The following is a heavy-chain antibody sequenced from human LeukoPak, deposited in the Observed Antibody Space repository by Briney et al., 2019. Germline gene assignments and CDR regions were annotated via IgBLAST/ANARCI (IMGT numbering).Heavy chain of an antibody. Sequence: GGSLRLSCAASGFIFSSYTVNWVRQAPGEGLEWVSFIATSSDYIYYAGSLKGRFTISRDNAKNSLYLHMNSLRPDDTAVYYCARGRSITILRGVAISDGFDIWGQGTKVTVS. D-gene: IGHD3-10*01. CDR1: GFIFSSYT. J-gene: IGHJ3*02. V-gene: IGHV3-21*06. CDR3: ARGRSITILRGVAISDGFDI. CDR2: IATSSDYI.